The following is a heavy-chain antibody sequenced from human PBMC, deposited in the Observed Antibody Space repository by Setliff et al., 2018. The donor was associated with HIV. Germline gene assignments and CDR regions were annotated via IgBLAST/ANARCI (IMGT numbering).Heavy chain of an antibody. CDR3: AREGGQGYSGSGSFYHRNFDL. Sequence: SETLSLTCAVYGGSLSGYYWSWVRQSPGRGLEWIGEINQSGNTNFNPSLKSRLIISVDTSKSQFSRKLTSVTAADTALYYCAREGGQGYSGSGSFYHRNFDLGGRGTLVPVSS. D-gene: IGHD3-10*01. V-gene: IGHV4-34*01. CDR1: GGSLSGYY. J-gene: IGHJ2*01. CDR2: INQSGNT.